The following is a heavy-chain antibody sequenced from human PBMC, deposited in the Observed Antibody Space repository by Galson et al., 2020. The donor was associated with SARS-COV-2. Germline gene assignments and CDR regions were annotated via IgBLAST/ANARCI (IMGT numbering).Heavy chain of an antibody. V-gene: IGHV3-33*01. CDR1: GFTFSTYG. D-gene: IGHD6-6*01. Sequence: SLEISCGAPGFTFSTYGMHWVRQAPGKGLEWVELIWYDGTNKYYAASVKGRFTISRDNSRNTVSLEMNSLRAEDTALYYCVRGEEYSSSSIFFYYYYYALDVWGHGTTVTVSS. J-gene: IGHJ6*02. CDR2: IWYDGTNK. CDR3: VRGEEYSSSSIFFYYYYYALDV.